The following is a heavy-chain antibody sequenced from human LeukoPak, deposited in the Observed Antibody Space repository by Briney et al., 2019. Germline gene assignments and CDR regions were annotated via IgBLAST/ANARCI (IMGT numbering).Heavy chain of an antibody. D-gene: IGHD3-22*01. CDR3: ARDEAYYYDSSGYDY. Sequence: GSLRLSCAASGFTFSSYGMHWVRQAPGKGLEWVAVISYGGSNKYYADSVKGRFTISRDNSKNTLYLQMNSLRAEDTAVYYCARDEAYYYDSSGYDYWGQGTLVTVSS. J-gene: IGHJ4*02. CDR1: GFTFSSYG. CDR2: ISYGGSNK. V-gene: IGHV3-30*03.